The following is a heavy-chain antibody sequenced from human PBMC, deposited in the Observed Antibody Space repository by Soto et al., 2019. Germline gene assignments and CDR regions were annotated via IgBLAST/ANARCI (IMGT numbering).Heavy chain of an antibody. V-gene: IGHV3-21*01. Sequence: EVQLVESGGGLVKPGDSLRLSCVVSGLTFSSFSMNWVRQAPGKGLEWVSSIGYNGDSIYYADSVRGRFTISRDNSKDSLFLQMNSLTVEDTGVYYCAKSPTFDYWGQGTLVNVSP. CDR1: GLTFSSFS. J-gene: IGHJ4*02. CDR2: IGYNGDSI. CDR3: AKSPTFDY.